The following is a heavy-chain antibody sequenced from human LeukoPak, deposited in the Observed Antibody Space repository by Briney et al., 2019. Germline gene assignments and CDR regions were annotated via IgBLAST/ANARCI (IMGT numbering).Heavy chain of an antibody. CDR1: GFTFSSYS. CDR3: ARDLPGLAVAAADY. D-gene: IGHD6-19*01. Sequence: RSGGPLRLSCAASGFTFSSYSMNWVRQAPGKGLEWVSIISSSSSYKYYADSVKGRFTISRDNAKNSLYLQMNSLRAEHTAVYYCARDLPGLAVAAADYWGQGTLVTVSS. V-gene: IGHV3-21*01. J-gene: IGHJ4*02. CDR2: ISSSSSYK.